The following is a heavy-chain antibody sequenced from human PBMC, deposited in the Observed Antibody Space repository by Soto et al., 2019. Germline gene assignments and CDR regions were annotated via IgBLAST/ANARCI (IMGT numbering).Heavy chain of an antibody. CDR3: ARECIAARRYYYGMDV. CDR2: IIPIFGTA. Sequence: SVKVSCKASGGTFSSYAISWVRQAPGQGLEWTGGIIPIFGTANYAQKFQGRVTITADESTSTAYIELSSLRSEDTAVYYCARECIAARRYYYGMDVWGQGTTVTVSS. D-gene: IGHD6-6*01. V-gene: IGHV1-69*13. CDR1: GGTFSSYA. J-gene: IGHJ6*02.